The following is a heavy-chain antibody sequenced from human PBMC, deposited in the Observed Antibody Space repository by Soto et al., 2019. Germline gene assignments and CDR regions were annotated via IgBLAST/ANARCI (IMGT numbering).Heavy chain of an antibody. J-gene: IGHJ3*01. Sequence: PGESLKISCKGSGYTFTRNWIGWVRQMPGKGLEWMGIIFPIDSDTRYSPSSQGQVTISADNSISTAYLQWSSLKASDTAIYYCAQQGGRDFNAFDVWGQGTMVTVSS. CDR1: GYTFTRNW. V-gene: IGHV5-51*01. CDR2: IFPIDSDT. D-gene: IGHD2-21*02. CDR3: AQQGGRDFNAFDV.